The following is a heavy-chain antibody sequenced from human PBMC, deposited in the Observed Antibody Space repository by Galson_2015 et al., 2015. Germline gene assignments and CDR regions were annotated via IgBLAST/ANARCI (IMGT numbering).Heavy chain of an antibody. CDR2: IYSGGST. Sequence: SLRLSCAASGFTVSSNYMSWVRQAPGKGLEWVSVIYSGGSTYYADSVKGRFTISRDNSKNTLYLQMNSLRAEDTAVYYCLTPFRTYYYDSSGPTGGQGTLVTVSS. CDR1: GFTVSSNY. CDR3: LTPFRTYYYDSSGPT. D-gene: IGHD3-22*01. V-gene: IGHV3-66*02. J-gene: IGHJ4*02.